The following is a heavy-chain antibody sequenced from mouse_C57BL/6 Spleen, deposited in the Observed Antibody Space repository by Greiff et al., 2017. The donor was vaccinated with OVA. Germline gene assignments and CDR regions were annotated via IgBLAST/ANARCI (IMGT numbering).Heavy chain of an antibody. D-gene: IGHD2-2*01. CDR3: TRTVPDGYAMDY. J-gene: IGHJ4*01. Sequence: DVQLQQSGPELVKPGASVKISCKASGYTFTDYYMNWVKQSPGKSLEWIGDINPNNGGTSYNQKFKGKATLTVDKSSSTAYMELRSLTSEDSAVYYGTRTVPDGYAMDYWGQGTSVTVSS. V-gene: IGHV1-26*01. CDR1: GYTFTDYY. CDR2: INPNNGGT.